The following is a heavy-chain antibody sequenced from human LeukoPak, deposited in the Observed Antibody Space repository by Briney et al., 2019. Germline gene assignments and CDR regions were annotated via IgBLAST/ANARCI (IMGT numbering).Heavy chain of an antibody. Sequence: GESLRLSCAASGFSFSSYAMSWVRQAPGKGLEWVSTISDGGRSTYYADSVKGRFAISRDNSRNTLYLQMDSLRPEDTAVYYCAKSAWSRDYYQFDCWGQGTLVTVSS. CDR3: AKSAWSRDYYQFDC. CDR2: ISDGGRST. D-gene: IGHD4-17*01. CDR1: GFSFSSYA. V-gene: IGHV3-23*01. J-gene: IGHJ4*02.